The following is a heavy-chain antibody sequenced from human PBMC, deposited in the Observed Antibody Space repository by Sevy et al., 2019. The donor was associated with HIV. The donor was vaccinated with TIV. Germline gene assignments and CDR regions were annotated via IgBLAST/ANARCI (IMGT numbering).Heavy chain of an antibody. CDR2: VKQDGSVK. Sequence: GGSLRLSCVASGFTLDSYWMSWVRQTPGKGLEWVANVKQDGSVKYYVDSVKGRFTISRDNARNLVYLQMNSLRVDDTALYYCVRAIAAHDSFWDQGTLVTVSS. D-gene: IGHD6-13*01. V-gene: IGHV3-7*01. CDR1: GFTLDSYW. J-gene: IGHJ4*02. CDR3: VRAIAAHDSF.